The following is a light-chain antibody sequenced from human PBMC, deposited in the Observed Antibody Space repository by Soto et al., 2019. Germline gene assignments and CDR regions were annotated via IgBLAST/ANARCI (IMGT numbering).Light chain of an antibody. CDR2: EGS. CDR3: CSYAGSSTYVV. J-gene: IGLJ2*01. CDR1: SSDVGSFNL. V-gene: IGLV2-23*01. Sequence: QSALTQPASVSRSPGQSITISCTGTSSDVGSFNLVSWYQHHPGKAPKLMIYEGSKRPSGVSDRFSGSKSGNTASLTISGLQAEDEADYYCCSYAGSSTYVVFGGGTKLTVL.